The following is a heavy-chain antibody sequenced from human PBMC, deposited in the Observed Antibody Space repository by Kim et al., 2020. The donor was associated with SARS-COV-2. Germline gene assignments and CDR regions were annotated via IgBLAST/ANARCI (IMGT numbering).Heavy chain of an antibody. Sequence: SVKVSCKASGGTFSSYAISWVRQAPGQGLEWMGGIIPIFVTANYAQKFQGRVTITADESTSTAYMELSSLRSEDTAVYYCARDTYCSSTSCYFGPLDVWGQGTTVTVSS. CDR2: IIPIFVTA. J-gene: IGHJ6*02. V-gene: IGHV1-69*13. CDR1: GGTFSSYA. D-gene: IGHD2-2*01. CDR3: ARDTYCSSTSCYFGPLDV.